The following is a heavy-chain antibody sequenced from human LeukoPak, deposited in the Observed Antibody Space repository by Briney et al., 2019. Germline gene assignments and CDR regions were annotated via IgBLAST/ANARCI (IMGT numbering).Heavy chain of an antibody. V-gene: IGHV3-21*01. CDR1: GFTFSSYS. CDR2: ISSSSYI. CDR3: ARDLRYDILTVRVYYGMDV. D-gene: IGHD3-9*01. Sequence: GGSLRLSCAASGFTFSSYSMNWVRQAPGKGLEWVSSISSSSYIYYADSVKGRFTISRDNAKNSLYLQMNSLRVEDTAVYYCARDLRYDILTVRVYYGMDVWGQGTTVTVSS. J-gene: IGHJ6*02.